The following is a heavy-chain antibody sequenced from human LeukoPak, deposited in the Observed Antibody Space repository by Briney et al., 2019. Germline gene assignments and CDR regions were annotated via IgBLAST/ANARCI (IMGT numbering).Heavy chain of an antibody. J-gene: IGHJ4*02. Sequence: ASVRVSCKASGYTFTTSGINWVRQAPGQGLEWMGCINVYNGNTNYAQKFQGRITMTRDTSTNTAYMELRSLKSDDTAVYYCARGLVVPAAMGEFDYWGQGTLVTVSS. D-gene: IGHD2-2*01. CDR1: GYTFTTSG. CDR2: INVYNGNT. V-gene: IGHV1-18*01. CDR3: ARGLVVPAAMGEFDY.